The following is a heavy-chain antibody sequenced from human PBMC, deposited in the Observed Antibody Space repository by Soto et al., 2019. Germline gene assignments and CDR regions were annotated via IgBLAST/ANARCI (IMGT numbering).Heavy chain of an antibody. D-gene: IGHD6-19*01. CDR3: ARGQGVAVAGTRWFDP. CDR2: ISAYNGNT. J-gene: IGHJ5*02. V-gene: IGHV1-18*01. Sequence: ASVKVSCKASGYTFTSYGISWVRQAPGQGLEWMGWISAYNGNTNYAQKLQGRVTMTTDTSTSTAYMELRSLRSDDTAVYYCARGQGVAVAGTRWFDPWGQGTLVTVSS. CDR1: GYTFTSYG.